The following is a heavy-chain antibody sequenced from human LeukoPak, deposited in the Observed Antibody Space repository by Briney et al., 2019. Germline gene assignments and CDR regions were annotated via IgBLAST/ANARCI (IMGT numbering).Heavy chain of an antibody. J-gene: IGHJ4*02. D-gene: IGHD6-19*01. CDR2: ISGSGAGT. Sequence: PGGSLRLSCAASGFTFSSYSVSWVRQPPGKGLEWVSGISGSGAGTYYADSVKGRFTISRDSSKNTLYLQMNSLRAEDTAEYYCAKAKGSSGWYGFDCWGQGTLVTVSS. CDR1: GFTFSSYS. V-gene: IGHV3-23*01. CDR3: AKAKGSSGWYGFDC.